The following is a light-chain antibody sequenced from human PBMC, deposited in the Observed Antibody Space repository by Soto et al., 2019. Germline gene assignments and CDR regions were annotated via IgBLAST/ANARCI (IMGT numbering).Light chain of an antibody. CDR3: QQLTSYPPIT. Sequence: IQLTQSPSSLSASVGDRVTITCWASQGISSYLAWYQQKPGKAPKLLIYAASTLQSGVPSRFSGSGSGTDFTLTISSLQPEDFATYYCQQLTSYPPITFGQGTRLEIK. CDR2: AAS. J-gene: IGKJ5*01. CDR1: QGISSY. V-gene: IGKV1-9*01.